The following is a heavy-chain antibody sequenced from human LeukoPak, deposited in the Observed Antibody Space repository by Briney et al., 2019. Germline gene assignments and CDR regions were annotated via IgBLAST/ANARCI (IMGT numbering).Heavy chain of an antibody. D-gene: IGHD2-2*01. CDR2: ISGNNDNP. V-gene: IGHV1-18*01. CDR1: GYTFSNFG. CDR3: ARDGTSTDDY. Sequence: ASVKVSCKTSGYTFSNFGISWVRQAPGQGLEWMGWISGNNDNPNYGQKFQGRFTVTTDSSTSTAYMELRNLRSDDTAVYYCARDGTSTDDYWGQGTLGTVSS. J-gene: IGHJ4*02.